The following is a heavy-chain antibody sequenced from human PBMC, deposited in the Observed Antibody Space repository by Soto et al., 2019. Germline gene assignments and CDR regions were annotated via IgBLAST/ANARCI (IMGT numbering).Heavy chain of an antibody. D-gene: IGHD3-16*01. J-gene: IGHJ3*02. CDR2: IIPIFGTA. CDR1: GGTFSSYA. Sequence: SVKVSCKASGGTFSSYAISWVRQAPGQGLEWMGGIIPIFGTANYAQKFQGRVTITADESTSTAYMELSSLRSEDTAVYYCARDRVAGIWGDAFDIWGQGTMVTVSS. V-gene: IGHV1-69*13. CDR3: ARDRVAGIWGDAFDI.